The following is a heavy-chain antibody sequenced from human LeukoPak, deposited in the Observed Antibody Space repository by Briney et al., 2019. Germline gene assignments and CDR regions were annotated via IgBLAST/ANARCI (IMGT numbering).Heavy chain of an antibody. CDR1: GGSFSGYY. CDR2: INHSGST. D-gene: IGHD3-16*01. J-gene: IGHJ5*02. Sequence: SETLSLTCAVYGGSFSGYYWCWIRQPPGKGLEWIGEINHSGSTNYNPSLKSRVTISVDTSKNQFSLKLSSVTAADTAVYYCARGGLKAEKPVYNWFDPWGQGTLVTVSS. V-gene: IGHV4-34*01. CDR3: ARGGLKAEKPVYNWFDP.